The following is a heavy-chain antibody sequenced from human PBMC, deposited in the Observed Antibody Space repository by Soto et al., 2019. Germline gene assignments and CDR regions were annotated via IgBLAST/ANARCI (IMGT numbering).Heavy chain of an antibody. D-gene: IGHD6-19*01. Sequence: PGGSLRLSCTASGFTFGDYAMSWFRQAPGKGLEWVGFIRSKAYGGTTEYAASVKGRFTISRDDSKSIAYLQMNSLKTEDTAVYYCTREIAVAPAYFDYWGQGTLVTVSS. CDR1: GFTFGDYA. V-gene: IGHV3-49*03. CDR3: TREIAVAPAYFDY. J-gene: IGHJ4*02. CDR2: IRSKAYGGTT.